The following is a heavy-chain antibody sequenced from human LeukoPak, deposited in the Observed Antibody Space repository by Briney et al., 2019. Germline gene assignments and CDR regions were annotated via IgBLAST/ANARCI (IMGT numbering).Heavy chain of an antibody. CDR2: INSNGGST. CDR3: ARGIGSSWVY. Sequence: GGSLRLSCSASGFAFSNYATHWVRQAPGKGLEYVAGINSNGGSTFYADSVKGRFTISRDNSKNTLYLQMNSLRAEDTAVYYCARGIGSSWVYWGQGTLVTVSS. D-gene: IGHD6-13*01. CDR1: GFAFSNYA. J-gene: IGHJ4*02. V-gene: IGHV3-64*04.